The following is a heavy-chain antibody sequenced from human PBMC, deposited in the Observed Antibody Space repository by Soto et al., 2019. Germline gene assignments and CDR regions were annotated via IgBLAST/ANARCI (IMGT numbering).Heavy chain of an antibody. CDR2: ISGSGGST. J-gene: IGHJ4*02. D-gene: IGHD2-8*01. CDR3: AKDLYCTNGVCYPGGY. V-gene: IGHV3-23*01. CDR1: GFTFSSYA. Sequence: EVQLLESGGGLVQPGGSLRLSCAASGFTFSSYAMSWVRQAPGKGLEWVSAISGSGGSTYYADSVKGRFTISRDNSKNTLYLQMNSLRAEDTAVYYCAKDLYCTNGVCYPGGYWGQGTLVTVSS.